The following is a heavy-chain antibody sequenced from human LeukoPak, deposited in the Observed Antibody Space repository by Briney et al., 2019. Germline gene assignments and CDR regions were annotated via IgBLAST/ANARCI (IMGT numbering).Heavy chain of an antibody. D-gene: IGHD1-26*01. CDR2: IYTTGAT. CDR1: GGFIRRYF. CDR3: ARQGYTASYYFLDY. Sequence: SETLPLTCTVSGGFIRRYFWGWVRQPAGKGLEWIGRIYTTGATFYNPSLMTRLTMSIDTSKNQFSLRLTSVVAADTAAYSCARQGYTASYYFLDYWSQGTLVTVSS. J-gene: IGHJ4*02. V-gene: IGHV4-4*07.